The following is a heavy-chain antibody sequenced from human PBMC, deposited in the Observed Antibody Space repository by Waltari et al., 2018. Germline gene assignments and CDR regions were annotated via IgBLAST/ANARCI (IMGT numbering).Heavy chain of an antibody. CDR3: ARVYSGGDYDFWSGYYYFDY. D-gene: IGHD3-3*01. CDR2: IYTSGST. V-gene: IGHV4-4*07. J-gene: IGHJ4*02. CDR1: GGSISSYY. Sequence: QVQLQESGPGLVKPSETLSLTCTVSGGSISSYYWRWIRQPAGQGLEWIGRIYTSGSTNYNPSLKSRVTMSVDTSKNQFSLKLSSVTAADTAVYYCARVYSGGDYDFWSGYYYFDYWGQGTLVTVSS.